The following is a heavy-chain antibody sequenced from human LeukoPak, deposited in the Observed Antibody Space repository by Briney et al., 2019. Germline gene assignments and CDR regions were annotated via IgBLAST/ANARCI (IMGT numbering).Heavy chain of an antibody. V-gene: IGHV3-33*01. CDR2: IWYDGSNK. D-gene: IGHD3-22*01. J-gene: IGHJ4*02. Sequence: GGSLRLSCAASGFTFSSYGMHWVRQAPGKGLEWVAVIWYDGSNKYYADSVKGRFTISRDNSKNTLYLQMNSLRAEDTAVYYRASNRGYYDSSGPFDYWGQGTLVTVSS. CDR3: ASNRGYYDSSGPFDY. CDR1: GFTFSSYG.